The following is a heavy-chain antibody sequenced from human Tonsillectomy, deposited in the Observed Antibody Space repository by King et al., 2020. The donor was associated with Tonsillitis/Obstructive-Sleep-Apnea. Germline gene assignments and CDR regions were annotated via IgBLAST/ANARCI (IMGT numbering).Heavy chain of an antibody. J-gene: IGHJ6*02. CDR2: ISYDGSNR. CDR3: AKNPEVPAATHYYYYYGMDV. D-gene: IGHD2-2*01. V-gene: IGHV3-30*18. CDR1: GFTFSTYG. Sequence: VQLVESGGGVVQPGRSLRLSCAASGFTFSTYGMHWVRQAPGKGLEWVAFISYDGSNRYYADSVKSRFTISRDNFKNTLHLQMNSLRAEDTALYYCAKNPEVPAATHYYYYYGMDVWGQGTTVTVSS.